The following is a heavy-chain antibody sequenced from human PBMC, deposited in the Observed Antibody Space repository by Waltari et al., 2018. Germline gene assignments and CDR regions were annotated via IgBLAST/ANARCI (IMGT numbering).Heavy chain of an antibody. J-gene: IGHJ4*02. V-gene: IGHV1-69*04. CDR3: ARDTGSSGYYFDY. D-gene: IGHD6-6*01. Sequence: QVQLVQSGAEVKKPGSSVKVSCKASGGTFWSYAISWVRPAPGQGLEWMGRASPILGTTNYAQKFQGRVTSTADKSTSTAYMELSSLRSEDTAVYYCARDTGSSGYYFDYWGQGTLVTVSS. CDR2: ASPILGTT. CDR1: GGTFWSYA.